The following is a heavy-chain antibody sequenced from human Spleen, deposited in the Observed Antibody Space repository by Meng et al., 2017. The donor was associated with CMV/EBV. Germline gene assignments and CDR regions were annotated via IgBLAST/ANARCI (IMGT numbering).Heavy chain of an antibody. CDR3: ARDRRLQLYGMDV. Sequence: GESLKISCAASEFTFRNFGMHWLRQAPGKGLEWVAFIRFDGSSQDYADSVKGRFTISRDNSKNTLYLQMDSLRPEDTAVYYCARDRRLQLYGMDVWGQGTSVTVSS. J-gene: IGHJ6*02. CDR2: IRFDGSSQ. CDR1: EFTFRNFG. D-gene: IGHD5-18*01. V-gene: IGHV3-30*02.